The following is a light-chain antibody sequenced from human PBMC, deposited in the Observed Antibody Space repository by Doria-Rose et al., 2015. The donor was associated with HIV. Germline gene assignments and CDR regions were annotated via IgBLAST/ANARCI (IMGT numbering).Light chain of an antibody. V-gene: IGKV3-20*01. CDR3: HQYGTSWT. J-gene: IGKJ1*01. CDR1: QSFSSTY. CDR2: DGS. Sequence: EIVMTQSPGTLSLSPGERATLSCRASQSFSSTYLAWYQQKPGQAPSLLIYDGSTRATGITDRFSVSGSRTDFTLTINRLEPEDFALYYCHQYGTSWTFGQGTKVEI.